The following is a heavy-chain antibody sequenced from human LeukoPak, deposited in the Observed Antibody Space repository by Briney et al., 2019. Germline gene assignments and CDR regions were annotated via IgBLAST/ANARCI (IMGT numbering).Heavy chain of an antibody. Sequence: SETLSLTCTVSGGSVSSGSYYWSWIRQPPGKELAWIGYIYYSGSTNCNPSLKSRVTISVDTSKNQFSLKLSSVTAADTAVYYCTRRGYCSGGSCYSFDYWGQGTLVTVSS. CDR1: GGSVSSGSYY. CDR2: IYYSGST. J-gene: IGHJ4*02. D-gene: IGHD2-15*01. V-gene: IGHV4-61*01. CDR3: TRRGYCSGGSCYSFDY.